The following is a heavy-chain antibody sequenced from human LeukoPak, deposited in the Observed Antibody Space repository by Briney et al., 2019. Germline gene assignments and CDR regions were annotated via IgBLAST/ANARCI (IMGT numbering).Heavy chain of an antibody. CDR2: ISSSSSYI. CDR1: GFTFSAYN. J-gene: IGHJ4*02. V-gene: IGHV3-21*01. Sequence: PGGSLRLSCAASGFTFSAYNINWVRQAPGKGLEWVSSISSSSSYIYYADSVKGRFTISRDNAKNSLYLQMNSLRAEDTAVYYCARGGKGYFDYWGQGTLVTVSS. D-gene: IGHD4-23*01. CDR3: ARGGKGYFDY.